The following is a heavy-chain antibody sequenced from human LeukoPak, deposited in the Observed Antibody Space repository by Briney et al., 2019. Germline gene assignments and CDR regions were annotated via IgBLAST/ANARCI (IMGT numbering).Heavy chain of an antibody. J-gene: IGHJ4*02. CDR1: GFSFSTYW. Sequence: GGSLRLSCAASGFSFSTYWMSWVRQAPGKGLEWVANIKEDGSEKYYVDSVKGRFTISRDNAKNSLYLQMNSLRAEDTAVYYCACREVPCGSSWYGDYWGQGTLVTVSS. D-gene: IGHD6-13*01. CDR2: IKEDGSEK. V-gene: IGHV3-7*01. CDR3: ACREVPCGSSWYGDY.